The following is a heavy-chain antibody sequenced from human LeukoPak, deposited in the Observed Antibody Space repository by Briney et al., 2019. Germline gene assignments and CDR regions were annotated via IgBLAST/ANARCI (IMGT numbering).Heavy chain of an antibody. CDR3: ARGRSGVSVVVVAATPLPGWFDP. CDR2: INHSGST. V-gene: IGHV4-34*01. J-gene: IGHJ5*02. CDR1: GGSFSGYY. Sequence: SETLSLTCAVYGGSFSGYYWSWIRQPPGKGLEWIGEINHSGSTNYNPSLKSRVTISVDTSKNQFSLKLSSVTAAHTAVYYCARGRSGVSVVVVAATPLPGWFDPWGQGTLVTVSS. D-gene: IGHD2-15*01.